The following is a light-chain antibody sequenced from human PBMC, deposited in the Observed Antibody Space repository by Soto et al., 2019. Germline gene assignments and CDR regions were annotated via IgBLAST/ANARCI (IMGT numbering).Light chain of an antibody. CDR1: QSIADY. CDR2: AAS. J-gene: IGKJ1*01. CDR3: QQSYGIPRT. V-gene: IGKV1-39*01. Sequence: DIQMTQSPSSLSASVGDRVTITCRASQSIADYLNWYQQKAGNAPELLIYAASTLQSGVPSRFSGSGSGTDFTLTISSLQPEDFATYYCQQSYGIPRTFGQGTKVVIK.